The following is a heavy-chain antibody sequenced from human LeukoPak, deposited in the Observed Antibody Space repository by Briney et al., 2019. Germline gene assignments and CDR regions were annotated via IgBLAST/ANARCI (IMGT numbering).Heavy chain of an antibody. CDR1: GFTVSSNY. CDR3: ARDIVATNFDY. D-gene: IGHD5-12*01. V-gene: IGHV3-66*01. J-gene: IGHJ4*02. CDR2: IYSGGST. Sequence: AGGSLRLSCAASGFTVSSNYMSWVRQAPGKGLECVSVIYSGGSTYYADSVKGRFTISRDNSKNTLYLQMNSLRAEDTAVYYCARDIVATNFDYWGQGTLVTVSS.